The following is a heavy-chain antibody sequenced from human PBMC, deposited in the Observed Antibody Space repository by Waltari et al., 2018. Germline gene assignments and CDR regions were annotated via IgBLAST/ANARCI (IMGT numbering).Heavy chain of an antibody. V-gene: IGHV3-53*01. Sequence: EVQLVESGGGLIQPGGSLRLSCAASGFTVSSNYMSWVRQAPGKGLEWVAVIDSGGSTYYADSVKGRFTISRDNAKNTLYLQMNSLRAEDTAVYYCALERPGWYFDLWGRGTLVTVSS. CDR3: ALERPGWYFDL. D-gene: IGHD1-1*01. CDR1: GFTVSSNY. CDR2: IDSGGST. J-gene: IGHJ2*01.